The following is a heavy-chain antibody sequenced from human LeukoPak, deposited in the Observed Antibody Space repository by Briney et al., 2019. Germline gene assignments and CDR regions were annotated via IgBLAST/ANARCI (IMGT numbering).Heavy chain of an antibody. CDR3: AGSEGSSWNEIGY. Sequence: GGSLRLSCAASGFTFSSYGMHWVRQAPGKGLEWVAVMWYEGSNKYYADSVKGRFTISRDNSKNTLYLQMNSLRAEDTAVYYCAGSEGSSWNEIGYWGQGTLVTVSS. D-gene: IGHD6-13*01. CDR2: MWYEGSNK. CDR1: GFTFSSYG. V-gene: IGHV3-33*01. J-gene: IGHJ4*02.